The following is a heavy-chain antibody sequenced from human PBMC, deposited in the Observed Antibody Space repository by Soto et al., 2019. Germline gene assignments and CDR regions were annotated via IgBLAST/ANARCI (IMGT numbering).Heavy chain of an antibody. CDR1: GFIFSDHH. J-gene: IGHJ4*02. CDR2: ARNKAHGYTT. D-gene: IGHD2-8*01. Sequence: GGSLSLSCAASGFIFSDHHMDWVRQAPGEGLEWVGRARNKAHGYTTAYAASVRGRFTISRDDSKNSLSLQMNSLKTEDTAVYFCARLMGTSFDLWGQGTRVTVSS. CDR3: ARLMGTSFDL. V-gene: IGHV3-72*01.